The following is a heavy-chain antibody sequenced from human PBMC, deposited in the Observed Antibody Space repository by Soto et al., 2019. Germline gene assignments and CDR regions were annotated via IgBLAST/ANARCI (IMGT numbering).Heavy chain of an antibody. CDR3: ARDTGYTFGSLNY. CDR1: GYTFTSYG. V-gene: IGHV1-18*01. Sequence: GASVKVSCKASGYTFTSYGISWVRQAPGQRLEWMGWMSAYIGNTLYAQKLQGRITMTKDTSTSAAYMELNSLKSEDTAIYYCARDTGYTFGSLNYWGPGTLVTVSS. D-gene: IGHD5-18*01. CDR2: MSAYIGNT. J-gene: IGHJ4*02.